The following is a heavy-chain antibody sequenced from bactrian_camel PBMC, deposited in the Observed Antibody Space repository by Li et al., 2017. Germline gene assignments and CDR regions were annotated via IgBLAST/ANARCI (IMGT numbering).Heavy chain of an antibody. CDR3: ATQRSWSTGAYAANY. J-gene: IGHJ4*01. Sequence: VQLVESGGGSVQAGGSLTLSCAGSGYTYSSYAMGWFRQAPGKEREGVANLDNGDGSTKYADPVKGRFTISRDNAKNTLYLQLNSLKSEDTALYYCATQRSWSTGAYAANYWGQGTQVTVS. V-gene: IGHV3S31*01. CDR1: GYTYSSYA. D-gene: IGHD6*01. CDR2: LDNGDGST.